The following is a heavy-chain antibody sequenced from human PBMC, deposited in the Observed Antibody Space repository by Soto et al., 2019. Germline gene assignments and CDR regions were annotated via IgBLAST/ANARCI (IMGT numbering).Heavy chain of an antibody. CDR1: GGSISSGGYY. CDR2: IYYSGST. D-gene: IGHD3-3*01. Sequence: LSLTCTVSGGSISSGGYYWSWIRQHPGKGLEWIGYIYYSGSTYYNPSLKSRVTISVDTSKNQFSLKLSSVTAADTAVYYCARATITIFGVVIYWDYWGQGTLVTVSS. J-gene: IGHJ4*02. CDR3: ARATITIFGVVIYWDY. V-gene: IGHV4-31*03.